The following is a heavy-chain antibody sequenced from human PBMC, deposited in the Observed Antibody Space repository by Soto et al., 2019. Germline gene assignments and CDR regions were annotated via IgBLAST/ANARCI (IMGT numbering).Heavy chain of an antibody. CDR2: INPNSGGT. CDR3: ARDGSPTYYDFWSGYRASDGAADYYGMDV. V-gene: IGHV1-2*02. Sequence: GASVKVSCKASGYTFTGYYMHWVRQAPGQGLEWMGWINPNSGGTNYAQKFQGRVTMTRDTSISTAYMELSRLRSDDTAVYYCARDGSPTYYDFWSGYRASDGAADYYGMDVWGQGTTVTVSS. CDR1: GYTFTGYY. J-gene: IGHJ6*02. D-gene: IGHD3-3*01.